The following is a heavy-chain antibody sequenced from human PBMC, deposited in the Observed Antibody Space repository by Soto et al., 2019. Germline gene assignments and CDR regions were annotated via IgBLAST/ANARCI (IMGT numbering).Heavy chain of an antibody. CDR2: ISSSSSYI. CDR1: GFTFSSYS. Sequence: GGSLRLSCAASGFTFSSYSMNWVRQAPGKGLEWVSSISSSSSYIYYADSVKGRFTISRDNAKNSLYLQMNSLRAEDTAVYYCARDLYIAAAASRSDYWGQGTLVTVSS. V-gene: IGHV3-21*01. CDR3: ARDLYIAAAASRSDY. J-gene: IGHJ4*02. D-gene: IGHD6-13*01.